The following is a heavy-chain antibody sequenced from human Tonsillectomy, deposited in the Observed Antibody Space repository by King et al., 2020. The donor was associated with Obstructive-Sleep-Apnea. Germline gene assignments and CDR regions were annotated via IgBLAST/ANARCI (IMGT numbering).Heavy chain of an antibody. CDR2: IGASGDAK. Sequence: VQLVESGGGLAQPGGSLRLSCSASGLTFSNFNMSWVRQAPGKGLEWVSAIGASGDAKYYADSVKGRFTISRDNSKSLLFLQLNSLRVEDTAVYYCAKDGPLWVGGDLIYPWGKGTLVTVSS. CDR3: AKDGPLWVGGDLIYP. CDR1: GLTFSNFN. J-gene: IGHJ5*02. V-gene: IGHV3-23*04. D-gene: IGHD3-10*01.